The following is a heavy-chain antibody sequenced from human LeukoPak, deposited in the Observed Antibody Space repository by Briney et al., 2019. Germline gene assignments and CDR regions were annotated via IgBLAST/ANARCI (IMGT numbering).Heavy chain of an antibody. J-gene: IGHJ4*02. CDR1: GGSISSSSYY. CDR3: AREGRALADLPTSDY. Sequence: SETLSLTCTVSGGSISSSSYYWGWIRQPPGKGLEWIGSIYYSGSTYYNPSLKSRVTISIDTSKNQFSLKLNSVTAADTAVYYCAREGRALADLPTSDYWGQGTLVTVSS. V-gene: IGHV4-39*07. D-gene: IGHD6-25*01. CDR2: IYYSGST.